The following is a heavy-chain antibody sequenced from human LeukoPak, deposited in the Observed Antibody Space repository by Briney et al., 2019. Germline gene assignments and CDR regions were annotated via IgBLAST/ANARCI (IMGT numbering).Heavy chain of an antibody. J-gene: IGHJ4*02. D-gene: IGHD5-24*01. CDR2: ISASGGST. V-gene: IGHV3-23*01. CDR3: ARSRRDGYNYERYFDY. CDR1: GFTFSSYA. Sequence: PGGSLRLSCAASGFTFSSYAMSWVRQAPGKGLEWVSAISASGGSTYYADSVKGRFTISRDNSKNTLYLQMNSLRAEDTAVYYCARSRRDGYNYERYFDYWGQGTLVTVSS.